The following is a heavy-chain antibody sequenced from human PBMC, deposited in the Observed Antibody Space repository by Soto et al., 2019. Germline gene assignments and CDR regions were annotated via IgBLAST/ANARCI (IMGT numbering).Heavy chain of an antibody. V-gene: IGHV3-15*01. CDR1: GFTFSNAW. CDR2: IKSKTDGGTT. Sequence: PGGSLRLSCAASGFTFSNAWMSWVRQAPGKGLEWVGRIKSKTDGGTTDYAAPVKGRFTISRDDSKNTLYLQMNSLKTEDTAVYYCTTDPYQTHILTGYYTLPNLRGLDPWGQGTLVTVSS. CDR3: TTDPYQTHILTGYYTLPNLRGLDP. D-gene: IGHD3-9*01. J-gene: IGHJ5*02.